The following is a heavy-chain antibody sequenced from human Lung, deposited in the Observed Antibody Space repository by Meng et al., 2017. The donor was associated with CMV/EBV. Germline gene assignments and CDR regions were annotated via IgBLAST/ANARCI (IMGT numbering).Heavy chain of an antibody. Sequence: SGFTVSSNYMSWVRQAPGKGLEWVSVIYSGGSTYYADSVKGRFTISRDNSKNTLYLQMNSLRAEDTAVYYCAREYCSSTSCYPKYFDYWGQGTLVTVSS. CDR1: GFTVSSNY. D-gene: IGHD2-2*01. V-gene: IGHV3-66*02. CDR3: AREYCSSTSCYPKYFDY. CDR2: IYSGGST. J-gene: IGHJ4*02.